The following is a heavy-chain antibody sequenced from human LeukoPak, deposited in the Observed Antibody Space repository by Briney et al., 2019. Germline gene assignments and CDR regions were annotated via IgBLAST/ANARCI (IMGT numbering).Heavy chain of an antibody. CDR1: GFASSDAW. CDR2: ISGSAVST. V-gene: IGHV3-23*01. J-gene: IGHJ4*02. CDR3: AKDLGPYNSGFGDFDY. D-gene: IGHD3-16*01. Sequence: GGCLRLSRAASGFASSDAWMSWVRQAPGEGLEWVSGISGSAVSTNDADSVKGLFSISRDNSKNTLYLQMISLRAEDTALYYCAKDLGPYNSGFGDFDYWGQGTLVTVSS.